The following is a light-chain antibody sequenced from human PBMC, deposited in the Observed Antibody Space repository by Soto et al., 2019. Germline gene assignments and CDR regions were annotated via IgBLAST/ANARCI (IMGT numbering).Light chain of an antibody. J-gene: IGLJ2*01. V-gene: IGLV2-14*01. CDR2: GVT. Sequence: QSVLTQPASVSGSPGQSITISCTGTSSDVGAYYSVSWYQHHPGKAPKLIIYGVTNRSSGVSNRFSGSKSGNTASLTISGLQAEDEADYHCSSYTSGNTVVFGGGTKVTVL. CDR3: SSYTSGNTVV. CDR1: SSDVGAYYS.